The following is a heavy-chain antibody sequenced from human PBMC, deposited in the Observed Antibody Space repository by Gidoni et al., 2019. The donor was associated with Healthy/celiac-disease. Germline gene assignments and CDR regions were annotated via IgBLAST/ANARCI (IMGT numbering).Heavy chain of an antibody. Sequence: QVQLPESGPGLVKPSETLSLTCTVSGGSISSYYWSWIRQPPGKGLEWIGYIYYSGSTNYNPSLKSRVTISVDTSKNQFSLKLSSVTAADTAVYYCARGPSYDFWSGTYYYMDVWGKGTTVTVSS. V-gene: IGHV4-59*01. CDR2: IYYSGST. CDR3: ARGPSYDFWSGTYYYMDV. CDR1: GGSISSYY. D-gene: IGHD3-3*01. J-gene: IGHJ6*03.